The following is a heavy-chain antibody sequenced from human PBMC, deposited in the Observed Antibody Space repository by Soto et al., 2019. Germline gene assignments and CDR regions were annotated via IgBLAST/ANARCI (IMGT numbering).Heavy chain of an antibody. CDR3: ARDHHPIAAAGIFY. Sequence: SETLSLTCTVSGGSISSGGYYWSWIRQHPGKGLEWIGYIYYSVSTYYNPSLKSRVTISVDTSKNQFSLKLSSVTAADTSVYYCARDHHPIAAAGIFYWGQGTLDTVSS. D-gene: IGHD6-13*01. CDR1: GGSISSGGYY. J-gene: IGHJ4*02. CDR2: IYYSVST. V-gene: IGHV4-31*03.